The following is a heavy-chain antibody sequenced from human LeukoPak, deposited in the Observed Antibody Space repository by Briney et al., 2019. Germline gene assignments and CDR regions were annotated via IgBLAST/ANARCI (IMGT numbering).Heavy chain of an antibody. CDR2: INHSGST. CDR3: ARHVRGYQPRFDY. CDR1: GGSFSGYY. V-gene: IGHV4-34*01. Sequence: SETLSLTCAVYGGSFSGYYWSWIRQPPGKGLEWIGEINHSGSTNYNPSLKSRVTISVDTSKNQFSLKLSSVTAADTAVYYCARHVRGYQPRFDYWGQGTLVTVSS. J-gene: IGHJ4*02. D-gene: IGHD3-10*01.